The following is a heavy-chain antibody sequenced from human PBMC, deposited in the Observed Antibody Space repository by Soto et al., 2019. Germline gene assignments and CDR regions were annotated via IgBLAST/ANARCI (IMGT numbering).Heavy chain of an antibody. CDR2: IYYSGST. Sequence: QVQLRESGPGLVKPSETLYLTCTVSGGSISSYYWSWIRQPPGKGLEWIGYIYYSGSTNYNPSLKSRVTISVDTSKNQFSLKLSSVTAADTAVYYCARDRVGATVYWGQGTLVTVSS. V-gene: IGHV4-59*01. CDR1: GGSISSYY. J-gene: IGHJ4*02. CDR3: ARDRVGATVY. D-gene: IGHD1-26*01.